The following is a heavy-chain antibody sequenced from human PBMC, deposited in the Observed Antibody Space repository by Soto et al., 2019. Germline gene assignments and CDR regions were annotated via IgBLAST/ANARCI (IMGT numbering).Heavy chain of an antibody. J-gene: IGHJ6*02. CDR2: MNPNSGNT. CDR1: GYTFTSYD. Sequence: ASVKVSCKASGYTFTSYDINWVRQATGQGLEWMGGMNPNSGNTGYAQKFQGRVTMTRNTSISTAYMELSSLRSEDTAVYYCARGGVAAYCGGDCYLYYYYGMDVWGQGTTVTVSS. D-gene: IGHD2-21*02. CDR3: ARGGVAAYCGGDCYLYYYYGMDV. V-gene: IGHV1-8*01.